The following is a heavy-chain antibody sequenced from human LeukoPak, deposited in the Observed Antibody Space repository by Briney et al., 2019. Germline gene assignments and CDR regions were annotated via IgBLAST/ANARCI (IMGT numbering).Heavy chain of an antibody. D-gene: IGHD1-26*01. CDR2: INPNSGGT. CDR3: ARVPRGSFCFDY. J-gene: IGHJ4*02. Sequence: ASVKVSCKASGYTFTGYYMHWVRQAPGQGLEWMGWINPNSGGTNYAQKFQGRVTMIRDTSISTAYMELSRLRSDDTAVYYCARVPRGSFCFDYWGQGTLVTVSS. CDR1: GYTFTGYY. V-gene: IGHV1-2*02.